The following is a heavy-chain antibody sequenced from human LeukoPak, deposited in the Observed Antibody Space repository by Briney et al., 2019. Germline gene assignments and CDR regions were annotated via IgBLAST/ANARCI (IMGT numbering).Heavy chain of an antibody. V-gene: IGHV1-18*01. D-gene: IGHD5-18*01. CDR2: ISAHNGNT. J-gene: IGHJ4*02. CDR3: ARDLGTGYSYGYFDY. Sequence: ASVKVSCKASGYTFTSYGISWVRQAPGQGLEWMGWISAHNGNTNYAQKLQGRVTMTTDTSTSTAYMELRSLRSDDTAVYYCARDLGTGYSYGYFDYWGQGTLVTVSS. CDR1: GYTFTSYG.